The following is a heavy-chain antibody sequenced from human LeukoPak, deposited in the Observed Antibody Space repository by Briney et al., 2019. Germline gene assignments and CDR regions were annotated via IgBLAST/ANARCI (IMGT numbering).Heavy chain of an antibody. CDR3: ARDETVADYY. CDR1: GFTFSSYS. CDR2: ISSSSSYI. D-gene: IGHD6-19*01. J-gene: IGHJ4*02. Sequence: GGSLRLSCTASGFTFSSYSMNWVRQAPGKGLEWVSSISSSSSYIYYADSVKGRFTISRDNAKNSLYLQMNSLRAEDTAVYYCARDETVADYYWGQGTLVTVSS. V-gene: IGHV3-21*01.